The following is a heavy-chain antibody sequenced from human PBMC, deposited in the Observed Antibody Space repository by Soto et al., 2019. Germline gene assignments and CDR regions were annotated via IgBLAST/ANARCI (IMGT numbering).Heavy chain of an antibody. Sequence: ASVKVSCKASGGTFSSYAISWVRQAPGQGLEWMGGIIPIFGTANYAQKFQGRVTITGDESTSTAYMELSSLRSEDTAVYYCARTNCSGGSCFTAEESYGMDVWGQGTTVTVSS. CDR3: ARTNCSGGSCFTAEESYGMDV. CDR1: GGTFSSYA. V-gene: IGHV1-69*13. CDR2: IIPIFGTA. D-gene: IGHD2-15*01. J-gene: IGHJ6*02.